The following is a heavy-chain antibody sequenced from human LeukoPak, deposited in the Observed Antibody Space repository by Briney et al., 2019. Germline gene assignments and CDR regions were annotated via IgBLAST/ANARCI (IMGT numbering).Heavy chain of an antibody. Sequence: SETLSLTCTVSGGSISSYYWSWIRQPPGKGLEWIGYIYYSGTTNYNPSLKRRVTISVETSKNQFSLKLSSVTAADTAVYYCARGVYXAXXXYGYWGQXTLVTVSS. CDR2: IYYSGTT. D-gene: IGHD6-13*01. CDR1: GGSISSYY. J-gene: IGHJ4*02. V-gene: IGHV4-59*01. CDR3: ARGVYXAXXXYGY.